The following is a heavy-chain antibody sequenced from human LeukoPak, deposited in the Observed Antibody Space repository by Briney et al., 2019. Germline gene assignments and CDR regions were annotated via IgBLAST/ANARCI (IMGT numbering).Heavy chain of an antibody. V-gene: IGHV3-48*01. CDR1: GFSFSSYS. J-gene: IGHJ6*03. D-gene: IGHD6-13*01. CDR3: ARGGLQQLGIGRPHYYYYYMDV. Sequence: QAGGSLRLSCAASGFSFSSYSMNWARQSPGKGLEWDSYISSSSSTISYADSVKGRFTISRDNAKNSLYLQMNSLRSEDTAVYYCARGGLQQLGIGRPHYYYYYMDVWGKGTTITVSS. CDR2: ISSSSSTI.